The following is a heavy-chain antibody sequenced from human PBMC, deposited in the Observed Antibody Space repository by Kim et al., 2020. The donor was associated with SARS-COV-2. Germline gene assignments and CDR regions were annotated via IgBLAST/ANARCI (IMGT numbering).Heavy chain of an antibody. D-gene: IGHD3-22*01. CDR2: IYYSGST. V-gene: IGHV4-30-4*01. CDR3: AREKGFSSSGYYFDY. Sequence: SETLSLTCTVSGGSISSGDYYWSWIRQPPGKGLEWIGYIYYSGSTYYNPSLKSRVTISVDTSKNQFSLKLSSVTAADTAVYYCAREKGFSSSGYYFDYWGQGTLVTVSS. CDR1: GGSISSGDYY. J-gene: IGHJ4*02.